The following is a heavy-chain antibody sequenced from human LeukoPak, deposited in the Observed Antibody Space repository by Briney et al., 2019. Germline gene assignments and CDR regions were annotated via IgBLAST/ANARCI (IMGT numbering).Heavy chain of an antibody. J-gene: IGHJ4*02. Sequence: SETLSLTCTVSGGSVSSGSYYWSWIRQPPGKGLEWIGYIYYSGSTNYNPSLKSRVTISVDTSKNQFSLKLSSVTAADTAVYYCARVHSSSWFLYGTETFDYWGQGTLVTVSS. D-gene: IGHD6-13*01. CDR1: GGSVSSGSYY. V-gene: IGHV4-61*01. CDR2: IYYSGST. CDR3: ARVHSSSWFLYGTETFDY.